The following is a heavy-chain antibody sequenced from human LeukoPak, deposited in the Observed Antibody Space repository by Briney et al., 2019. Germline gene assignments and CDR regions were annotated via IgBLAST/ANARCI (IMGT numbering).Heavy chain of an antibody. CDR1: GFTFSSYA. D-gene: IGHD6-6*01. CDR2: ISGSGGST. CDR3: ATIGHSSLQPFDY. V-gene: IGHV3-23*01. Sequence: GGSLRLSCAASGFTFSSYAMSWVRQAPGKGLEWVSAISGSGGSTYYAGSVKGRFTISRDNSKNTLYLQMNSLRAEDTAVYYCATIGHSSLQPFDYWGQGTLVTVSS. J-gene: IGHJ4*02.